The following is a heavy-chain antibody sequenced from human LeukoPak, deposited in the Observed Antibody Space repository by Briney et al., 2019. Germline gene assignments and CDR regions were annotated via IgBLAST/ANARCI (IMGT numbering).Heavy chain of an antibody. CDR1: DGSFIGTF. D-gene: IGHD3-16*01. CDR3: ARGGGGRLHY. V-gene: IGHV4-34*01. J-gene: IGHJ4*02. Sequence: SETLSLTCGVYDGSFIGTFWNWIRQSPGKGLEWIVELGHSGGANYNPSLKSRITISVDRSKKQFSLNLASVTAADTAVYYCARGGGGRLHYWGQGTVVTVSS. CDR2: LGHSGGA.